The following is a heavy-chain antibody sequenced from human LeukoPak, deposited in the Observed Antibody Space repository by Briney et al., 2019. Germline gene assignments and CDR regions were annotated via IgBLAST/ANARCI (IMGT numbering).Heavy chain of an antibody. J-gene: IGHJ4*02. CDR1: GGSISSGGYY. V-gene: IGHV4-31*03. CDR3: ARVVRGGVVPAAIYFDY. D-gene: IGHD2-2*01. CDR2: IYYSGST. Sequence: PSQTLSLTCTVSGGSISSGGYYWSWIRQHPGKGLEWIGYIYYSGSTYYNPSLKSRVTISVDTSKNQFSLKLSSVTAVDTAVYYCARVVRGGVVPAAIYFDYWGQGTLVTVSS.